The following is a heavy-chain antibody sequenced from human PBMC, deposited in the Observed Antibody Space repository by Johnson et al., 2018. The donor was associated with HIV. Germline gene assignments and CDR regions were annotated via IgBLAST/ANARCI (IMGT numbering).Heavy chain of an antibody. D-gene: IGHD3-22*01. CDR1: GFTFSSYG. CDR3: ARGQRASMIVVVDI. V-gene: IGHV3-33*01. Sequence: QVQLVESGGDVVQPGTSLRLSCAASGFTFSSYGMHWVRQAPGKGLEWVAVIWYDGSNKYYADSVKGRFTISRDNSKNTLYLQMNSLRTEDTAVYYCARGQRASMIVVVDIWGQGTMVTVSS. J-gene: IGHJ3*02. CDR2: IWYDGSNK.